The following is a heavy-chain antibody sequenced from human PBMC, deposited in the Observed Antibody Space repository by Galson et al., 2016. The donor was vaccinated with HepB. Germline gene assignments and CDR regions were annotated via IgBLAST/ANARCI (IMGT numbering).Heavy chain of an antibody. J-gene: IGHJ4*02. CDR3: ARLDSGITLDD. CDR1: GYPLSDLS. D-gene: IGHD1-26*01. Sequence: SVKVSCKVSGYPLSDLSMHWVRQAPGGGLEWMGGLDPRNGMIIYSEKFQHRLFLTEDTSTNTAYMELRGLGSEDTAIYSCARLDSGITLDDWGQGTLVTVSS. CDR2: LDPRNGMI. V-gene: IGHV1-24*01.